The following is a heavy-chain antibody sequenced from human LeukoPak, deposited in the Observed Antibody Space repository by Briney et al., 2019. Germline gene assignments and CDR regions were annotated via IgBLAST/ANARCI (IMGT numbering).Heavy chain of an antibody. J-gene: IGHJ4*02. CDR1: GFTFSSYA. CDR2: ITDSGGST. V-gene: IGHV3-23*01. Sequence: GGSLRLSCAASGFTFSSYAMTWVRQAPGRGLEWVSAITDSGGSTYYADSVKGRFTISRDNAKNSLYLQMNSLRAEDTAVYYCARAHYYDSSGLDFWGQGTLVTVSS. CDR3: ARAHYYDSSGLDF. D-gene: IGHD3-22*01.